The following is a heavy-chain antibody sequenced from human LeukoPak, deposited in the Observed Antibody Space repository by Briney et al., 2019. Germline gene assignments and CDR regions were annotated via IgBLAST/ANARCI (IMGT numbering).Heavy chain of an antibody. V-gene: IGHV3-21*01. Sequence: PGGSLRLSCAASGFTFSSYSMNWVRQAPGKGLEWVSSISSSSSYIYYADSVKGRFTISRDNAKNSLYLQMNSLRAEDTAVYYCARSLLYYYDSSGPPIPLAFDIWGQGTMVTVSS. CDR3: ARSLLYYYDSSGPPIPLAFDI. CDR1: GFTFSSYS. CDR2: ISSSSSYI. D-gene: IGHD3-22*01. J-gene: IGHJ3*02.